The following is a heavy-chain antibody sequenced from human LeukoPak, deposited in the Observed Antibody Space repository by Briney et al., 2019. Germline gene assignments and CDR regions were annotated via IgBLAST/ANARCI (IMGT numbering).Heavy chain of an antibody. J-gene: IGHJ5*02. CDR3: ARGGRLQGWFDP. V-gene: IGHV1-8*03. CDR1: GYTFTSYD. D-gene: IGHD4-11*01. CDR2: MNPNSGNT. Sequence: ASVKVSCKASGYTFTSYDINWVRQATGQGLEWMGWMNPNSGNTGYAQKFQGRVTITRNTSISTAYMELSSLRSEDTAVYYCARGGRLQGWFDPWGQGTLVTVSS.